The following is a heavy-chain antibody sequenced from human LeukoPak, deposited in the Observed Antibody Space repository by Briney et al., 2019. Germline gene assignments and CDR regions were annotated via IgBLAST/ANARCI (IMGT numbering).Heavy chain of an antibody. CDR3: ARVTFRGEDY. V-gene: IGHV4-34*01. Sequence: SETLSLTCAVYGGSFSGYYWSWIRQPPGKGLEWIGEINHSGSTNYNPSLKSRVTISVDTSKNQFSLKLSSVTAADTAVYYCARVTFRGEDYWGQGTLVTVSS. D-gene: IGHD3-10*01. J-gene: IGHJ4*02. CDR2: INHSGST. CDR1: GGSFSGYY.